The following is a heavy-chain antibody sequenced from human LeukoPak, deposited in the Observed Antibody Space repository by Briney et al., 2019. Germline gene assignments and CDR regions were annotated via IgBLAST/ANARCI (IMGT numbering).Heavy chain of an antibody. CDR1: GGSISSGDYY. CDR3: ARDLIVGAIRSDAFDI. D-gene: IGHD1-26*01. Sequence: SETLSLTCTVSGGSISSGDYYWSWIRQPPGKGLEWIGYIYYSGSTYYNPSLKSRVTISVDTSKNQFSLKLSSVTAADTAVYYCARDLIVGAIRSDAFDIWGQGTMVTVSS. CDR2: IYYSGST. V-gene: IGHV4-30-4*02. J-gene: IGHJ3*02.